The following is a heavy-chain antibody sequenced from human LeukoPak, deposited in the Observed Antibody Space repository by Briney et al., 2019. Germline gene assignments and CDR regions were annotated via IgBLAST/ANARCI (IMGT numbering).Heavy chain of an antibody. D-gene: IGHD2-15*01. CDR1: GYTFTSYG. Sequence: ASVKVSCKASGYTFTSYGISWVRQAPGQGLEWMGWISAYNGNTNYAQKLQGRVTMTTDTSTSTAYMELRSLRSDDTAMYYCARIYCSGGSCYGGYYYYMDVWGKGTTVTVSS. J-gene: IGHJ6*03. CDR2: ISAYNGNT. CDR3: ARIYCSGGSCYGGYYYYMDV. V-gene: IGHV1-18*01.